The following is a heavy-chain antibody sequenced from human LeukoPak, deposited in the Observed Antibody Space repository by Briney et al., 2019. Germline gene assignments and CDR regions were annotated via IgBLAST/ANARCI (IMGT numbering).Heavy chain of an antibody. Sequence: ASVKVSCKASGCTFSSYAISSVRQAPGQGVEWMGGIIPIFGTANYAQKFQGRGTITADESTSTAYMELSSLRSEDTAVYYCARAGDSSSWYWNYWGQGTLVTVSS. D-gene: IGHD6-13*01. CDR1: GCTFSSYA. CDR2: IIPIFGTA. J-gene: IGHJ4*02. CDR3: ARAGDSSSWYWNY. V-gene: IGHV1-69*13.